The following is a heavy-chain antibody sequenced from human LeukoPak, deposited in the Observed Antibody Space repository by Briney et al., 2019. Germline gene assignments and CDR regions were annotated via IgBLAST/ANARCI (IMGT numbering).Heavy chain of an antibody. J-gene: IGHJ5*02. D-gene: IGHD5-18*01. CDR1: GYTFTSYY. CDR3: ARVAYGYGLVDP. V-gene: IGHV1-46*01. Sequence: ASVKVSCKASGYTFTSYYMHWVRQAPGQGLEWMGIINPSGGSTSYAQKFQGRVTMTRDMSTSTVHMELSSLRSEDTAVYYCARVAYGYGLVDPWGQGTLITVS. CDR2: INPSGGST.